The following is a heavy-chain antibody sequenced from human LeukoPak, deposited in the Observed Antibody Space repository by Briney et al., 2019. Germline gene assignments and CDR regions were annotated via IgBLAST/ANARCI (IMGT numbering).Heavy chain of an antibody. D-gene: IGHD1-26*01. CDR2: INSDGSST. V-gene: IGHV3-74*01. CDR1: GFTFSSYW. CDR3: ARGSSGSYYTLFDY. Sequence: GGSLRLSCAASGFTFSSYWMHWVRQAPGKGLVWFSRINSDGSSTSYADSVKGRFTISRDNAKNSLYLQMDSLRGEDTAVYYCARGSSGSYYTLFDYWGQGTLVTVSS. J-gene: IGHJ4*02.